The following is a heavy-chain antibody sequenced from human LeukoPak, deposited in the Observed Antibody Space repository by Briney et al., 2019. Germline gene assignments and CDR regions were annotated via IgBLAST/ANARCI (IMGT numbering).Heavy chain of an antibody. J-gene: IGHJ4*02. CDR1: GYTFSSYW. CDR3: ARQNDFRLDY. Sequence: GESLKISCKGSGYTFSSYWIGWVRQLPGKGLEWMGIIYPGDSDTRYSPSLQGQVPISVDTSNGTAYLQWSSLKASDTAIYYCARQNDFRLDYWGQGTLVTVSS. D-gene: IGHD3-3*01. V-gene: IGHV5-51*01. CDR2: IYPGDSDT.